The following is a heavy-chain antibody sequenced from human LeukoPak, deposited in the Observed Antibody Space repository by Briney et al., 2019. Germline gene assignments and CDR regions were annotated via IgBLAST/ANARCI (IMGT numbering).Heavy chain of an antibody. CDR1: GFTASSNY. J-gene: IGHJ5*02. D-gene: IGHD2-2*01. V-gene: IGHV3-66*01. CDR2: IYSGGST. CDR3: AREGYCSSTSCYLGWFDP. Sequence: SGGSLRLSCAASGFTASSNYMSWLRQAPGKGLEWVSVIYSGGSTYYADSVKGRFTISRDNSKNTLYLQMNSLRAEDTAVYYCAREGYCSSTSCYLGWFDPWGQGTLVTVSS.